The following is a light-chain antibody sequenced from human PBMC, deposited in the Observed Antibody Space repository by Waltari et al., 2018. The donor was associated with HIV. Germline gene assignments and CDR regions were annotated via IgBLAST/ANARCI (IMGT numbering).Light chain of an antibody. V-gene: IGKV4-1*01. CDR3: QQYYSTPLT. CDR2: WAS. J-gene: IGKJ4*01. CDR1: QSVLYTSTNKNF. Sequence: DIVMTQSPHSLAVSLGERATINCKSSQSVLYTSTNKNFLAWYQQKPGQPPTLLIHWASTRESGVPDRFSGSGSGTDFTLTISSLQAEDVAVYYCQQYYSTPLTFGGGTKVEIK.